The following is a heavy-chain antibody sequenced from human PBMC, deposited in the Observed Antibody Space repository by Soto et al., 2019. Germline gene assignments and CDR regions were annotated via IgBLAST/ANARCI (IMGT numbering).Heavy chain of an antibody. CDR2: INAGNGNT. D-gene: IGHD2-8*01. J-gene: IGHJ5*02. Sequence: QVHLVQSGAEEKKPGASVKVSCKASGYTFTSYAMYWVRQAPGQRLEWMGWINAGNGNTKYSQKFQGRATITRDTSASTAYMELSSLRSEDTAVYYCARDLGYCTNGVCYPAWFDPWGQGTLVTVSS. CDR1: GYTFTSYA. CDR3: ARDLGYCTNGVCYPAWFDP. V-gene: IGHV1-3*05.